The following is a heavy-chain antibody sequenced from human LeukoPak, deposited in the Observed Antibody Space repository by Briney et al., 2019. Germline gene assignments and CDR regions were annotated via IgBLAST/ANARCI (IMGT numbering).Heavy chain of an antibody. J-gene: IGHJ4*02. CDR1: GYTFTSYG. V-gene: IGHV1-18*01. Sequence: ASVKVSCKASGYTFTSYGISWVRQAPGQGLEWMGWISAYNGNTNYAQKLQGRVTMTTDTSTSTAYMELRSLRSDDTAVYYCASSGQYSSSWYTDYWGQGTLVTVSS. CDR2: ISAYNGNT. CDR3: ASSGQYSSSWYTDY. D-gene: IGHD6-13*01.